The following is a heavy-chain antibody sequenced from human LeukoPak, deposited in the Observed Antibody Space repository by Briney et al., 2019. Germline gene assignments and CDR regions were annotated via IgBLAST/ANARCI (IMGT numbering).Heavy chain of an antibody. CDR1: GLSFSNYP. J-gene: IGHJ4*02. V-gene: IGHV3-23*01. CDR3: VRDNYSYRLDV. CDR2: IGGTGGNI. Sequence: GGSLRLSCAATGLSFSNYPMYWVRQAPGKGLEWVSAIGGTGGNIFYTDSVKGRFTISRDNSKNTLYLHMNSLRAEDTAIYYCVRDNYSYRLDVWGQGTLVTVSS. D-gene: IGHD2-21*01.